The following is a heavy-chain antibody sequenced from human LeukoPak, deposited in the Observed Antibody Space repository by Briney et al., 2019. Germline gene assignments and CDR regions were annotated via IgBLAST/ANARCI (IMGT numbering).Heavy chain of an antibody. CDR3: ARDPDPLGEQQPGDY. Sequence: ASVKVSCKASGYTFTGYYMHWVRQAPGQGLEWMGWINPNSGGTNYAQKFQGRVTMTRDTSISTAYMELSRLRSDDTAVYYCARDPDPLGEQQPGDYWGQGTLVTVSS. D-gene: IGHD6-13*01. J-gene: IGHJ4*02. CDR2: INPNSGGT. CDR1: GYTFTGYY. V-gene: IGHV1-2*02.